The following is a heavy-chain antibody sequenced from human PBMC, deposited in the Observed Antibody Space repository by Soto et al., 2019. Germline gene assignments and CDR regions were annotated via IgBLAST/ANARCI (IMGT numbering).Heavy chain of an antibody. CDR1: GGSVSSGSYY. Sequence: QVQLQESGPGLVKPSETLSLTCSVSGGSVSSGSYYWSWIRQSPEKGLEWIGYIYYTGGTKYNPSLTSRVTISADTSRNHFSLKLTFVTAADTAVYYCARLEVGLDYWGQGVLVTVSS. J-gene: IGHJ4*02. CDR2: IYYTGGT. CDR3: ARLEVGLDY. D-gene: IGHD2-2*01. V-gene: IGHV4-61*03.